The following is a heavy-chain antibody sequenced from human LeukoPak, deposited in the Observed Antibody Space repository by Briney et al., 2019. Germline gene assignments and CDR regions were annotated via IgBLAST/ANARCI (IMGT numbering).Heavy chain of an antibody. Sequence: PGRSLRLSCEASGFTFDDYAMHWVRQAPGKGLEWVSGISWNSGSIGYADSVKGRFTISRDNAKNSLYLQMNSLRAEDTALYYCAKGGSYFPDAFDIWGQGTMVTVSS. J-gene: IGHJ3*02. V-gene: IGHV3-9*01. CDR3: AKGGSYFPDAFDI. CDR1: GFTFDDYA. D-gene: IGHD1-26*01. CDR2: ISWNSGSI.